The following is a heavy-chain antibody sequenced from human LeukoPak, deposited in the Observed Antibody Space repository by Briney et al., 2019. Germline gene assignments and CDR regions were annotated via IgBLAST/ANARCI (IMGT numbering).Heavy chain of an antibody. Sequence: ASVKVSCKASGYTFTSYGISWVRQAPGQGLEWMGWISAYNGNTNYAQKLQGRVTMTTDTSTSTAYMEQRSLRSDDTAVYYCARVYSEDSSGYLFPRPSLYYFDYWGQGTLVTVSS. CDR1: GYTFTSYG. J-gene: IGHJ4*02. D-gene: IGHD3-22*01. CDR2: ISAYNGNT. CDR3: ARVYSEDSSGYLFPRPSLYYFDY. V-gene: IGHV1-18*01.